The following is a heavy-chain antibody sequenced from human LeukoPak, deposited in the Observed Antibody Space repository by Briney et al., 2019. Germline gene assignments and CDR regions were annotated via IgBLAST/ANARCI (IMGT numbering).Heavy chain of an antibody. J-gene: IGHJ4*02. CDR3: ARVHYYDSSGFQGYADYFDY. D-gene: IGHD3-22*01. CDR2: INHSGST. Sequence: SETLSLTCAVYGGSFSGYYWSWIRQPPGKGLEWIGEINHSGSTNYNPSLKSRVTISVDTSKNQFSLKLSSVTAADTAVYYCARVHYYDSSGFQGYADYFDYWGQGTLVTVSS. CDR1: GGSFSGYY. V-gene: IGHV4-34*01.